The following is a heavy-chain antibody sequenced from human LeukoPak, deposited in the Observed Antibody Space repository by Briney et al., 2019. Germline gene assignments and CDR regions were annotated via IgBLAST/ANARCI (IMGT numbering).Heavy chain of an antibody. D-gene: IGHD2-8*01. CDR2: INTNTGNP. V-gene: IGHV7-4-1*02. CDR3: ASFFCTSGLCYYLDY. J-gene: IGHJ4*02. CDR1: KYTFTDYY. Sequence: ASVKVSCKASKYTFTDYYMHWVRQAPGQGLEWMGWINTNTGNPTYAQGFTGRFVFSLDTSDNTAYLQISSLQAEDTAVYYCASFFCTSGLCYYLDYWGQGTLVTVSS.